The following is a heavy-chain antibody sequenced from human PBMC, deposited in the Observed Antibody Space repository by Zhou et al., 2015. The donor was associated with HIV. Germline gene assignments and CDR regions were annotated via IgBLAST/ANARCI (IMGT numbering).Heavy chain of an antibody. Sequence: QIQLVQSGAEVKEPGASVKVSCKTSGYTFISYGLNWVRQAPGQGLEWMGWISPYNGNSNYAQKFQGRVTMTTDTSTSTAYMEVRSLRSDDTAVYYCVRDRGLCSGGSCYPHDLDPWGQGTLVTVSS. J-gene: IGHJ5*02. CDR1: GYTFISYG. CDR3: VRDRGLCSGGSCYPHDLDP. CDR2: ISPYNGNS. D-gene: IGHD2-15*01. V-gene: IGHV1-18*01.